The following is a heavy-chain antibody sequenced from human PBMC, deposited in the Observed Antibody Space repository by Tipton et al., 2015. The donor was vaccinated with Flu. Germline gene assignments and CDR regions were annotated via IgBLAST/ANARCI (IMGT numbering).Heavy chain of an antibody. CDR2: ISSSSSYI. V-gene: IGHV3-21*01. D-gene: IGHD6-6*01. J-gene: IGHJ6*03. Sequence: GSLRLSCAASGFTFSSYSMNWVRQAPGKGLEWVSSISSSSSYIYYADSVKGRFTISRDNAKNSLYLQMNSLRAEDTAVYYCARAPTYSSSFYYYYYMDVWGKGTTVTVSS. CDR1: GFTFSSYS. CDR3: ARAPTYSSSFYYYYYMDV.